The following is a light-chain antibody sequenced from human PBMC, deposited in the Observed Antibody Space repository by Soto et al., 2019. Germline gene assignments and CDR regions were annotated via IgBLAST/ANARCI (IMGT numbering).Light chain of an antibody. CDR3: LQDINYPRT. Sequence: GDRVTITCRASQSVRSWLAWYQQKPGKPPKVLIYGASNLQSGVPPRFSGSGSGTDFTLAISSLQPEDSATYYCLQDINYPRTFGQGTKVDIK. CDR2: GAS. V-gene: IGKV1-6*01. J-gene: IGKJ1*01. CDR1: QSVRSW.